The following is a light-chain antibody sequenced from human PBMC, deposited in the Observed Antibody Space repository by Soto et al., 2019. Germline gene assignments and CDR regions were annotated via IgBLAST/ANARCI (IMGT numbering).Light chain of an antibody. CDR2: DAS. V-gene: IGKV3-11*01. CDR3: QQYTGPPTT. J-gene: IGKJ5*01. Sequence: EIVLTQSPATLSLSPGESATLSWRASQSVSSYLAWYQQTPGQAPRILIYDASNRDTGIPDRFSGSGSGTDFTLTITRLEPEDSEVYFCQQYTGPPTTFGQGTRLEIK. CDR1: QSVSSY.